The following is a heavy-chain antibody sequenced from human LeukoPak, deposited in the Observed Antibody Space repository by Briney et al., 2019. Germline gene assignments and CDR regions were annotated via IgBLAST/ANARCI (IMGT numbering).Heavy chain of an antibody. D-gene: IGHD3-3*01. Sequence: GGSLRLSCAASGFTFSSYSMNWVRQAPGKGLEWVSYISSSSTIYYADSVKGRFTISRDNAKNSLYLQMNSLRAEDTAVYYCANNPITIFGVVNLYYFDYWGQGTLVTVSS. V-gene: IGHV3-48*01. CDR2: ISSSSTI. CDR3: ANNPITIFGVVNLYYFDY. J-gene: IGHJ4*02. CDR1: GFTFSSYS.